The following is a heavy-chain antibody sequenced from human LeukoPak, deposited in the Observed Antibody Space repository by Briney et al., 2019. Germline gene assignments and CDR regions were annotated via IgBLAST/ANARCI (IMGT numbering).Heavy chain of an antibody. J-gene: IGHJ4*02. CDR2: ISGSSKTI. Sequence: PGGSLRLSCAASGFTFSSYSMNWVRQAPGKGLEWVSYISGSSKTIYYADSVKGRFTISRDNAKNSLFLQMNSLRAEDTAVHYCATGGVGATSPLFIDYWGQGTLVTVSS. D-gene: IGHD1-26*01. CDR3: ATGGVGATSPLFIDY. CDR1: GFTFSSYS. V-gene: IGHV3-48*04.